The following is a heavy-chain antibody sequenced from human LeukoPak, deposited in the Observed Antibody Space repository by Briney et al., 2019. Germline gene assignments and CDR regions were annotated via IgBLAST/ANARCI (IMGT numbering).Heavy chain of an antibody. Sequence: GGSLRLSCAASGFTFSSYGMHWVRQAPGKGLEWVSSISSSSSYIYYADSVKGRFTISRDNAKNSLYLQMNSLRAEDTAVYYCASPGIAAAGFDYWGQGTLVTVSS. CDR1: GFTFSSYG. CDR3: ASPGIAAAGFDY. CDR2: ISSSSSYI. V-gene: IGHV3-21*01. D-gene: IGHD6-13*01. J-gene: IGHJ4*02.